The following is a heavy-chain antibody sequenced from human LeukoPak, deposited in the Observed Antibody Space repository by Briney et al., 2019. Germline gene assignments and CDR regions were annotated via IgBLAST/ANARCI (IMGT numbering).Heavy chain of an antibody. V-gene: IGHV3-48*03. CDR1: GFTFSSYE. Sequence: PGGSLRLSCAASGFTFSSYEMNWVRQAPGKGLEWVSYISSSGSTTYYADSVEGRFTISRDSATNSLYLQMNSLRAEDTAVYYCARGYSYGQLYHFDYWGQGTLVTVSS. J-gene: IGHJ4*02. CDR2: ISSSGSTT. CDR3: ARGYSYGQLYHFDY. D-gene: IGHD5-18*01.